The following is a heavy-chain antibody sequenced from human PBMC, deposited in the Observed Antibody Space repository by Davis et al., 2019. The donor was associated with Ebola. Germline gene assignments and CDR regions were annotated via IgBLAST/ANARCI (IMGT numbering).Heavy chain of an antibody. J-gene: IGHJ6*02. CDR1: GGTFSSYA. CDR2: IIPILGIA. Sequence: SVKVSCKASGGTFSSYAISWVRQAPGQGLEWMGRIIPILGIANYAQKFQGRVTITADKSTSTAYMELSSLRSEDTAVYYCARDDPYDYIWGSYAGSGMDVWGQGTTVTVSS. CDR3: ARDDPYDYIWGSYAGSGMDV. D-gene: IGHD3-16*01. V-gene: IGHV1-69*04.